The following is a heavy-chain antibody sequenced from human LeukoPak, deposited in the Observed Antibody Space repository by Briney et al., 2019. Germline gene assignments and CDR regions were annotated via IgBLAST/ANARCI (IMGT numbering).Heavy chain of an antibody. CDR2: IYTNGST. J-gene: IGHJ4*02. CDR1: GGSLSSYY. CDR3: ARDRTPGYSSGWYEVDY. D-gene: IGHD6-19*01. Sequence: PSETLSLTCTVSGGSLSSYYWSWIRQPAGKGLEWIGRIYTNGSTNYNPPLKSRGTMSVDTSKNQFSRKLSSVTAADTALYYCARDRTPGYSSGWYEVDYWGQGTLVTVSS. V-gene: IGHV4-4*07.